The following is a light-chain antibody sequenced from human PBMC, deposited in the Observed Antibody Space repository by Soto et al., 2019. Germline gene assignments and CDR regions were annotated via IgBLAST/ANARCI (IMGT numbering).Light chain of an antibody. CDR1: QSVSNNY. CDR2: GAS. J-gene: IGKJ5*01. V-gene: IGKV3-20*01. CDR3: QQYGSSPT. Sequence: VGLKKSPGALSLSPRERATLSCRASQSVSNNYLAWYQQKPGQAHRRLIYGASSRATGIPDRFSGSGSGTDFTLTISRLEPEDFAVYYCQQYGSSPTFGEGRLL.